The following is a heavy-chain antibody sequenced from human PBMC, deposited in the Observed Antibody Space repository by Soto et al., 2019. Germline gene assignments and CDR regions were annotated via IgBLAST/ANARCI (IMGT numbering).Heavy chain of an antibody. D-gene: IGHD1-26*01. J-gene: IGHJ4*02. CDR3: AAGGGLPWYY. V-gene: IGHV4-30-2*02. CDR1: GGSISSGGYS. Sequence: QLQLQESGSGLVKPSQTLSLTCAVSGGSISSGGYSWSWIRQPPGKGLEWIGYIYHSGSTYYIPALKSCVTIAVAGPQNQFSVKLGLGSAAERTVYTCAAGGGLPWYYWVQGTPVTVPS. CDR2: IYHSGST.